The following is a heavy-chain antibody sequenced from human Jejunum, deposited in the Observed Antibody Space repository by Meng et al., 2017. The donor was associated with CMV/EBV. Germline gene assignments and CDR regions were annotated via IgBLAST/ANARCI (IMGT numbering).Heavy chain of an antibody. CDR1: GFTFSDSG. V-gene: IGHV3-30*18. D-gene: IGHD1-7*01. CDR3: AKLEATTDH. CDR2: VSFDGSNK. J-gene: IGHJ4*02. Sequence: SCVASGFTFSDSGMHWVRQAPEEGMEWVAVVSFDGSNKYYADSVKGRFTISRDNSKNTLYLQMSSLRGDDTALYYCAKLEATTDHWGQGTLVTVSS.